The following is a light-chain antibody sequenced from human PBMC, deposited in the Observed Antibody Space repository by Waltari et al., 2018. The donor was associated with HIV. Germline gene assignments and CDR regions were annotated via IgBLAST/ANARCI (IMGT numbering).Light chain of an antibody. V-gene: IGLV2-23*02. CDR1: SNDLGRYDL. J-gene: IGLJ3*02. Sequence: QSALTQPASVSGSPGQSITISCTRTSNDLGRYDLFSWYQHQPGRAPKLIIYDVTKWPSGVSHRFSGSKSGATASLTISGLQAEDEADYYCCSYAGITTWVFGGGTKVTVL. CDR2: DVT. CDR3: CSYAGITTWV.